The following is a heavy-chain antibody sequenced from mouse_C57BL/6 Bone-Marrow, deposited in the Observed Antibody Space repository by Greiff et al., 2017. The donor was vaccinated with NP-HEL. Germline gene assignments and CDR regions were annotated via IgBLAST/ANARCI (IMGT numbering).Heavy chain of an antibody. CDR2: IYPGDGDT. J-gene: IGHJ3*01. V-gene: IGHV1-82*01. CDR1: GYAFSSSW. D-gene: IGHD4-1*01. CDR3: ARRVTGTFAY. Sequence: QVQLQQSGPELVKPGASVKISCKASGYAFSSSWMNWVKQRPGKGLEWIGRIYPGDGDTNYNGKFKGKATLTADKSSSTAYMQLSSLTSEDSAVYFCARRVTGTFAYWGQGTLVTVSA.